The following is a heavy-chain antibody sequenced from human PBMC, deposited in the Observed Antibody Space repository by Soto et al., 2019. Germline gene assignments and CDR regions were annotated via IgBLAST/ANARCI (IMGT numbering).Heavy chain of an antibody. Sequence: ASVKVSCKASGGTFNNNVVSWVRQAPGQGLEWMGGIIPIFGTANYAQKFQGRVTITADKSTSTAYMELSSLRFEDTAVYYCARGITENNDYWGPGTLDTVST. J-gene: IGHJ4*01. CDR3: ARGITENNDY. D-gene: IGHD1-20*01. CDR2: IIPIFGTA. V-gene: IGHV1-69*06. CDR1: GGTFNNNV.